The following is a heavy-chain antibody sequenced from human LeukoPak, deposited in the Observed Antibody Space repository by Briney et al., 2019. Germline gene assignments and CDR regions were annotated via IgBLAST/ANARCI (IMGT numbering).Heavy chain of an antibody. D-gene: IGHD3-22*01. CDR2: INWNGGST. CDR3: ARMYYYDSSGYLDY. CDR1: GFTFDDYG. V-gene: IGHV3-20*04. J-gene: IGHJ4*02. Sequence: PGGSLRLSCAASGFTFDDYGMSWVRQTPGKGLEWVSGINWNGGSTGSADSVKGRFTISRDNAENSLYLQMNSLRAEDTALYYCARMYYYDSSGYLDYWGQGTLVTVSS.